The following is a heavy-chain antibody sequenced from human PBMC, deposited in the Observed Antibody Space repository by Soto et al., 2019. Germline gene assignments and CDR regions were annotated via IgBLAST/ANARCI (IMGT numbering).Heavy chain of an antibody. CDR1: GYLFMDYY. Sequence: QVQLVQSGAEVKKPGASMKISCKASGYLFMDYYIHWLRQAPGQGLEWMGVINPDGGSTSYAQRFQGRLTVTADTSTSPVFLVLNSVTVDDKAFYFCARDPRSLNYVGVWDYWGQGTLVTVST. CDR2: INPDGGST. J-gene: IGHJ4*02. CDR3: ARDPRSLNYVGVWDY. D-gene: IGHD3-16*01. V-gene: IGHV1-46*01.